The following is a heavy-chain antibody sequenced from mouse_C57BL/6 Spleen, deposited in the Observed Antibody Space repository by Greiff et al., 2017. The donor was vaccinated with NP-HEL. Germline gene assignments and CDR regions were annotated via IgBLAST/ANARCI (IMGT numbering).Heavy chain of an antibody. D-gene: IGHD2-1*01. J-gene: IGHJ1*03. CDR3: ARTYGNYGYFDV. CDR1: EYEFPSHD. CDR2: INSDGGST. Sequence: EVKVVESGGGLVQPGESLKLSCESNEYEFPSHDMSWVRKTPEKSLELVAAINSDGGSTYYPDTMERRFIISRDNTKKTLYLQMSSLRSEDTALYYCARTYGNYGYFDVWGTGTTVTVSS. V-gene: IGHV5-2*01.